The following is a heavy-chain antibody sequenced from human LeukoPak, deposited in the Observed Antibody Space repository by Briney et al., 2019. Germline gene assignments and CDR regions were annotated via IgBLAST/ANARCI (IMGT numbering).Heavy chain of an antibody. V-gene: IGHV1-18*01. CDR3: ARDSIAAAGPHTLYYYYYGMDV. CDR2: ISAYNGNT. Sequence: ASVKVSCKASGYTFTSYGTSWVRQAPGQGLEWMGWISAYNGNTNYAQKLQGRVTMTTDTSTSTAYMELRSLRSDDTAVYYCARDSIAAAGPHTLYYYYYGMDVWGQGTTVTVSS. CDR1: GYTFTSYG. D-gene: IGHD6-13*01. J-gene: IGHJ6*02.